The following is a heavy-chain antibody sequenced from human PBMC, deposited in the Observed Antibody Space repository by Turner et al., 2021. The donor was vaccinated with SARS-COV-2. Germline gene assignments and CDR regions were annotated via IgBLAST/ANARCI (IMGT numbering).Heavy chain of an antibody. D-gene: IGHD6-19*01. J-gene: IGHJ4*02. CDR2: ISYHGSNK. CDR3: AKDHVTVAAYFDY. Sequence: QVQLVESGGGVVQPGRSVRLSWVASGFTFSTYGMHWVRQAPGKGLEWVAVISYHGSNKYYADSVKGRFTISRDNSKNTLYLQMNSLRAEDTAVYYCAKDHVTVAAYFDYWGQGTLVTVSS. CDR1: GFTFSTYG. V-gene: IGHV3-30*18.